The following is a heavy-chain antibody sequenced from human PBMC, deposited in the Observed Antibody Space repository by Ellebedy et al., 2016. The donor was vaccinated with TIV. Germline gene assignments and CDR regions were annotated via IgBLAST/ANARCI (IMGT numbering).Heavy chain of an antibody. CDR2: IVGSGSQ. J-gene: IGHJ4*02. CDR1: GFTFSPYA. V-gene: IGHV3-69-1*01. Sequence: PGGSLRLSCAASGFTFSPYAMAWVRQAPGKGLEWVSGIVGSGSQKSADSVRGRFTISRDNAKNSLFLQMESLTVEDTAVYYCARGAYSGYDYFDGWGQGILVTVSS. CDR3: ARGAYSGYDYFDG. D-gene: IGHD5-12*01.